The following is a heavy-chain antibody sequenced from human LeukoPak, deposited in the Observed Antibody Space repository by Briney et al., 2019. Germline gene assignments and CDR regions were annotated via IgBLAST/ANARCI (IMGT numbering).Heavy chain of an antibody. D-gene: IGHD3-22*01. CDR3: ARDLKYYYDSSGYYEAGD. CDR1: GGTFSSYA. V-gene: IGHV1-69*05. J-gene: IGHJ4*02. CDR2: IIPIFGTA. Sequence: SVKVSCKASGGTFSSYAISWVRQAPGQGLEWMGRIIPIFGTANYAQKFQGRVTITTDESTSTAYMGLSSLRSEDTAVYYCARDLKYYYDSSGYYEAGDWGQGTPVTVSS.